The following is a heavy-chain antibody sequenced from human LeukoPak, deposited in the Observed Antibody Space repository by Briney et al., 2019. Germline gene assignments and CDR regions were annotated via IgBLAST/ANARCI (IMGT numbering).Heavy chain of an antibody. CDR2: ISSSSSYI. D-gene: IGHD6-13*01. CDR1: GFTFSGSA. V-gene: IGHV3-21*01. CDR3: ARAGGHIAAAGYYYFDY. Sequence: GRSLRLSCAASGFTFSGSAMHWVRQAPGKGLEWVSSISSSSSYIYYADSVKGRFIISRDNAKNSLYLQMNSLRAEDTAVYYCARAGGHIAAAGYYYFDYWGQGTLVTVSS. J-gene: IGHJ4*02.